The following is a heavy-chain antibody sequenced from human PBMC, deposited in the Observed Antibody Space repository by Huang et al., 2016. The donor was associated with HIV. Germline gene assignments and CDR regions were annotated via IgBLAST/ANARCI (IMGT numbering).Heavy chain of an antibody. J-gene: IGHJ4*02. CDR2: INAGNGNT. CDR1: GYSFSTYD. Sequence: QVQLVQSGAEVKKPGASVKVSCKASGYSFSTYDTHWVRQAPGQRLEWMGRINAGNGNTKDSQRFQGRVTITRDTAANTAYVELSSLRSEDTGVYYCARGIAAGDYWGQGTLVTVSS. V-gene: IGHV1-3*01. CDR3: ARGIAAGDY. D-gene: IGHD6-25*01.